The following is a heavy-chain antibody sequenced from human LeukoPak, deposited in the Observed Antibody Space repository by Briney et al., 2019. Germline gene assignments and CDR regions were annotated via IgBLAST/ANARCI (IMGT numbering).Heavy chain of an antibody. J-gene: IGHJ4*02. CDR1: GGSFSGYY. CDR2: INHSGST. Sequence: SETLSLTCAVYGGSFSGYYWSWIRQPPGKGLEWIGEINHSGSTNYNPSLKSRVTISVDMSKNQFSLKLSSVTAADTAVYYCASDISGSYLGGWGQGTLVTVSS. CDR3: ASDISGSYLGG. V-gene: IGHV4-34*01. D-gene: IGHD1-26*01.